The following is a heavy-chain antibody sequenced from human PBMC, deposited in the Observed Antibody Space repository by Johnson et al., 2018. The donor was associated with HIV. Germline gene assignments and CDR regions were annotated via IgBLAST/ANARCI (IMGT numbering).Heavy chain of an antibody. CDR1: GFTVSSNY. D-gene: IGHD4-23*01. Sequence: EVQLVESGGGLVKPGGSLRLSCAASGFTVSSNYMSWVRQAPGTGLEWVSVLYSGGSTYYADSVKGRFTISRDNSKNTLYLQMNSLRAEDTAVYHCARERPGYGGHDAFDIWGQGTMVTVSS. CDR3: ARERPGYGGHDAFDI. V-gene: IGHV3-66*01. J-gene: IGHJ3*02. CDR2: LYSGGST.